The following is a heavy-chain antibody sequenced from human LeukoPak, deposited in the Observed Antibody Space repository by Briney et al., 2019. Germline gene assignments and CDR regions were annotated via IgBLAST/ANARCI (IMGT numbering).Heavy chain of an antibody. V-gene: IGHV4-59*08. Sequence: PSETLSLTCTVSGGSISSYYWSWLRQPPGKGLEWIGYIYYSGSTNYNPSLKSRVTISVDTSKNQFSLKLSSVTAADTAVYYCARVLLGEFDYWGQGTLVTVSS. CDR2: IYYSGST. CDR3: ARVLLGEFDY. CDR1: GGSISSYY. D-gene: IGHD3-16*01. J-gene: IGHJ4*02.